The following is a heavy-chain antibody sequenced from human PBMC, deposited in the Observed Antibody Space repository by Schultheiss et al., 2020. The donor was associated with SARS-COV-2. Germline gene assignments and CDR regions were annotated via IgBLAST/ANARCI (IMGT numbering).Heavy chain of an antibody. CDR3: ARDRLFLEWLLLEDYGMDV. CDR1: GFTFSSYA. J-gene: IGHJ6*02. Sequence: GGPLRLSCAASGFTFSSYAMSWVRQAPGKGLEWVSAISGSGGSTYYADSVKGRFTISRDNSKNTLYLQMNSLRAEDTAVYYCARDRLFLEWLLLEDYGMDVWGQGTTVTVSS. CDR2: ISGSGGST. D-gene: IGHD3-3*01. V-gene: IGHV3-23*01.